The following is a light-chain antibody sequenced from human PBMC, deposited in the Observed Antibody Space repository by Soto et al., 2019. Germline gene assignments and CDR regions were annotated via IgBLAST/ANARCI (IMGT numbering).Light chain of an antibody. Sequence: QSVLTQPASVSGSPGQSITISCAGTSGDIGAYNFVSWYQQHPGKAPKLMLYDVNIRPSGVSNRFSGSKSGNTASLTISGLQAEDEADYYCTSCTTSTTMIFGGGTKLTVL. CDR3: TSCTTSTTMI. V-gene: IGLV2-14*03. J-gene: IGLJ2*01. CDR1: SGDIGAYNF. CDR2: DVN.